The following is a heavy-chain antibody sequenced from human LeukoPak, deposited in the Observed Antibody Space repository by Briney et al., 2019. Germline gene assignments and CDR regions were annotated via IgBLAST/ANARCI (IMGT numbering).Heavy chain of an antibody. CDR1: GFTFSSYG. D-gene: IGHD5-18*01. Sequence: GGSLRLSCAASGFTFSSYGMHWVRQAPGKGLEWVTVISYDGSNKYYADSVKGRFTISRDNSKNTLYLQMNSLRAEDTAVYYCAKDTAVVPNLFDYWGQGTLVTVSS. CDR3: AKDTAVVPNLFDY. CDR2: ISYDGSNK. J-gene: IGHJ4*02. V-gene: IGHV3-30*18.